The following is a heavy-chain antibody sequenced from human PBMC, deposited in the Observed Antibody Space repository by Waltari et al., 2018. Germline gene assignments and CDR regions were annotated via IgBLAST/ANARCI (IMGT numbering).Heavy chain of an antibody. V-gene: IGHV3-49*04. CDR2: IRSKIYGGTT. CDR1: GFTFGDYG. CDR3: ARSLTVSGAKYYFDS. D-gene: IGHD3-3*01. J-gene: IGHJ4*02. Sequence: EVQVVDSGGGLVQPGRSLTLSCSTSGFTFGDYGMTWVRQAPGKGLEWVGFIRSKIYGGTTEFAASVKGRFSISRDDSKCIAFLQMNSLGTEDTGVYYCARSLTVSGAKYYFDSWGQGALVTVSS.